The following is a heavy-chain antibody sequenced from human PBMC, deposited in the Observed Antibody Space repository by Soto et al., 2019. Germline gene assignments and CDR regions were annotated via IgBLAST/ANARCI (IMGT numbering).Heavy chain of an antibody. D-gene: IGHD3-22*01. CDR1: GGSFSCYA. Sequence: GASLKARCEYCGGSFSCYAIIWPRQAPGQGLEWMGGIIPIFGTANYAQKFQGRVTITADESTSTAYMELSSLRSEDTAVYYCARPSYYYDSSGYNTYGMDVWGQGTTVNVSS. V-gene: IGHV1-69*13. CDR3: ARPSYYYDSSGYNTYGMDV. CDR2: IIPIFGTA. J-gene: IGHJ6*02.